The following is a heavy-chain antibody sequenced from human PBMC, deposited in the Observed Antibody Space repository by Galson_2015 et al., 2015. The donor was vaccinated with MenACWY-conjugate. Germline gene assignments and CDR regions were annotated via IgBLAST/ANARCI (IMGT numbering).Heavy chain of an antibody. CDR3: TSSVWPDHPVAAPLY. CDR1: GFTFSGSA. J-gene: IGHJ4*02. CDR2: IRSNANSYAT. V-gene: IGHV3-73*01. D-gene: IGHD6-19*01. Sequence: SLRLSCAASGFTFSGSAMHWVRQASGKGLEWVGRIRSNANSYATAYAASVKGRFTISRDDSKNTAYLQMNSLKTEDTAVYYCTSSVWPDHPVAAPLYWGQGTLVTVSS.